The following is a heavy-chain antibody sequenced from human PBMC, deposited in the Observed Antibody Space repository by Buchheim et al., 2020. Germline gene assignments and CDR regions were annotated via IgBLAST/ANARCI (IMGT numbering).Heavy chain of an antibody. D-gene: IGHD2-15*01. CDR1: GGSISTYY. V-gene: IGHV4-59*01. J-gene: IGHJ4*02. CDR2: IYYSGST. CDR3: ARCSGASCYHPIDY. Sequence: QMQLQESGPGLVKPSETLSLTCTVSGGSISTYYWSWIRQPPGKGLEWIGCIYYSGSTNYNPSLKSRATISVDTSKNQFSLTLTSVTAADTALYYCARCSGASCYHPIDYWGQGTL.